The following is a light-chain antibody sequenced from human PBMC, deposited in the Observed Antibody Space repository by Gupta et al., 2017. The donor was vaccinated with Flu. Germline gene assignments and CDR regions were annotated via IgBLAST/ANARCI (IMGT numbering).Light chain of an antibody. J-gene: IGLJ2*01. V-gene: IGLV1-51*02. CDR2: ENN. CDR1: SSNIGSKY. Sequence: QSVLTQPPSVSAAPGQKVSISCSGSSSNIGSKYVSWYQQFPGTPPKLIIYENNKRPSGIPDRFSGAKSGTSATLAITGLQTEDEADYYCGTWESSLTGSGVFGGGTKLTVL. CDR3: GTWESSLTGSGV.